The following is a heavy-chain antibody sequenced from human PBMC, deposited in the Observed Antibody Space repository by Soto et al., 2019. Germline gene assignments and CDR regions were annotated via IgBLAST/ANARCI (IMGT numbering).Heavy chain of an antibody. J-gene: IGHJ3*02. CDR3: ASQFPGSPPDI. CDR1: GGTFSSYA. CDR2: IIPIFGTA. Sequence: EASVKVSCKASGGTFSSYAISWVRQAPGQGLEWMGGIIPIFGTANYAQKFQGRVTITADESTSTAYMELSSLRSEDTAVYYCASQFPGSPPDIWGQGTMVTVSS. V-gene: IGHV1-69*13.